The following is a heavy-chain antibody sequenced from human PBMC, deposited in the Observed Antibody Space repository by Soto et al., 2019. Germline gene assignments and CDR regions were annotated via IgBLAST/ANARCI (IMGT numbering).Heavy chain of an antibody. V-gene: IGHV1-2*02. CDR3: SRRRAYCSSTSCYSYYYGTDV. CDR2: INPNSGGT. D-gene: IGHD2-2*02. Sequence: GASVKVSCKASGYTFTGYYMHWVRQAPGQGLEWMGWINPNSGGTNYAQKFQGRVTMTRDTSISTAYMELSRLRSDDTAVYYCSRRRAYCSSTSCYSYYYGTDVWGQGTTVTVSS. CDR1: GYTFTGYY. J-gene: IGHJ6*02.